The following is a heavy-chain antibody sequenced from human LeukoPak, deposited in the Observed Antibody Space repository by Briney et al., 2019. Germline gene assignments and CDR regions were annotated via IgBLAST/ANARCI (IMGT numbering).Heavy chain of an antibody. CDR2: ISYDGSNK. J-gene: IGHJ4*02. CDR3: ARNSGSRGLDY. V-gene: IGHV3-30*03. CDR1: GFTFSSYG. D-gene: IGHD1-26*01. Sequence: PGGSLRLSCAASGFTFSSYGMHWVRQAPGKGLEWVAVISYDGSNKYYADSVEGRFTISRDNSKNTLYLQMNSLRAEDTAVYYCARNSGSRGLDYWGQGTLVTVSS.